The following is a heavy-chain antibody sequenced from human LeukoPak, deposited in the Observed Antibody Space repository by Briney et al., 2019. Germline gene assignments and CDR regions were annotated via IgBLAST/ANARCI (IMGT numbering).Heavy chain of an antibody. CDR1: GYTFTDYY. V-gene: IGHV1-2*02. CDR2: INPNSGAT. CDR3: ARDHSSSWYFDC. D-gene: IGHD6-13*01. Sequence: ASVKVSCKASGYTFTDYYMHWVRQAPGQGLEWMGWINPNSGATNYAQNFQGRVTLPRDTSISTAYMELTRLRSDDTAVYYCARDHSSSWYFDCWGQGTLATVSS. J-gene: IGHJ4*02.